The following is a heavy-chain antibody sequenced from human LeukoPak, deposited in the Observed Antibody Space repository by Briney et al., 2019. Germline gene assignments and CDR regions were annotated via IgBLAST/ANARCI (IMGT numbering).Heavy chain of an antibody. D-gene: IGHD3-16*01. Sequence: GGSLRLSCEASGFTFSSYAMSWVRQAPGKGLDWVSGISGSGGTTYYADSVKGRSIISRDNSKNTLYLQMNSLRAEDTAVYYCAKVDRPGGFDYWGQGTLVTVSS. CDR1: GFTFSSYA. J-gene: IGHJ4*02. CDR3: AKVDRPGGFDY. CDR2: ISGSGGTT. V-gene: IGHV3-23*01.